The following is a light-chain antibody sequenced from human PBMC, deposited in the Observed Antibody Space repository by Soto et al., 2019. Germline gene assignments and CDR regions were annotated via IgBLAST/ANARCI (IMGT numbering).Light chain of an antibody. CDR2: DTS. Sequence: EIVWTQSPGTLSLSPGDRATLSCRPSQRPSNTHVDWYLLTPGQAPRXXIFDTSRRATGIPDMFTGSVAGTECTRTISRLEPEDFAVVYCQQYGTSEIIFGQGTRLEIK. CDR3: QQYGTSEII. V-gene: IGKV3-20*01. J-gene: IGKJ5*01. CDR1: QRPSNTH.